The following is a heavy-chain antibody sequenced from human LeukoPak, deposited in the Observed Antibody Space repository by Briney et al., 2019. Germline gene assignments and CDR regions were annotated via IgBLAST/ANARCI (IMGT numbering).Heavy chain of an antibody. V-gene: IGHV4-30-2*01. D-gene: IGHD4-11*01. Sequence: SETLSLTCTVSGGSISSGRYYWSWIRQPPGKGLEWIGYIYHSGSTYYNPSLKSRVTISVDRSKNQFSLKLSSVTAADTAVYYCARVSTTVTSYYFDYWGQGTLVTVSS. CDR3: ARVSTTVTSYYFDY. J-gene: IGHJ4*02. CDR1: GGSISSGRYY. CDR2: IYHSGST.